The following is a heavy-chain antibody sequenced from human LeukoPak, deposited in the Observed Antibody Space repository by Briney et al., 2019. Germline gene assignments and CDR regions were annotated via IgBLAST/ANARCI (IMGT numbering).Heavy chain of an antibody. D-gene: IGHD3-22*01. J-gene: IGHJ5*02. CDR3: ARGDSSGYYFYDP. Sequence: ASVKVSCKASGYTFTSYYIHWVRQAPGQGLEWMGIINPSGGSTSYAQKLQGRVTMTRDTSTSTVYMELSSLRSEDTAIYYCARGDSSGYYFYDPWGQGTLVTVSS. V-gene: IGHV1-46*01. CDR1: GYTFTSYY. CDR2: INPSGGST.